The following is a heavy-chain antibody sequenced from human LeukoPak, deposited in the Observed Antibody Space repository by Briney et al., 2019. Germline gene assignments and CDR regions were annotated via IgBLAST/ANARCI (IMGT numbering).Heavy chain of an antibody. V-gene: IGHV4-39*07. D-gene: IGHD1-26*01. J-gene: IGHJ3*02. CDR3: ARTKIGGAPYDAFDI. CDR2: IYYSGST. Sequence: SETLSLTCTVSGGSISSSSYYWGWIRQPPGKGLEWIGSIYYSGSTYYNPSLKSRVTISVDTSKNQFSLKLSSVTAADTAVYYCARTKIGGAPYDAFDIWGQGTMVTVSS. CDR1: GGSISSSSYY.